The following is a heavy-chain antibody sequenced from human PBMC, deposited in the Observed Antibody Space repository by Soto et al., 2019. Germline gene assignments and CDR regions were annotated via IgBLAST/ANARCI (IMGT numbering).Heavy chain of an antibody. D-gene: IGHD6-13*01. CDR3: ARGFRTIAAAAVRRYYYYYMYV. Sequence: ASVKVSFKASGYTFTSYDINWVRQATGQGLEWMGWMNPNSGNTGYAQKFQGRVTMTRNTSISTAYMELSSLRSEDTAVYYCARGFRTIAAAAVRRYYYYYMYVWGKGTTVTVSS. CDR2: MNPNSGNT. J-gene: IGHJ6*03. CDR1: GYTFTSYD. V-gene: IGHV1-8*01.